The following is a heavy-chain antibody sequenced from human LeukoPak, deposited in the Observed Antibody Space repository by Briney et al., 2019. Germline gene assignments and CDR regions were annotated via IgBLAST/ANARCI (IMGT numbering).Heavy chain of an antibody. J-gene: IGHJ4*02. D-gene: IGHD3-10*01. V-gene: IGHV4-34*01. Sequence: SETLSLTCAVYGGSFSGYYWSWNRQPPGKGLEWIGEINHSGSTNYNPSLKSRVTISVDTSKNQFSLKLSSVTAADTAVYYCARARKWYYGSGSYYPYYFDYWGQGTLVTVSS. CDR2: INHSGST. CDR1: GGSFSGYY. CDR3: ARARKWYYGSGSYYPYYFDY.